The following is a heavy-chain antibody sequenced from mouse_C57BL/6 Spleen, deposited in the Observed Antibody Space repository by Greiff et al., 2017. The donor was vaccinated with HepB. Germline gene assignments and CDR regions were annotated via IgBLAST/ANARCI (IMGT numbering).Heavy chain of an antibody. CDR1: GYTFTSYT. D-gene: IGHD2-4*01. CDR2: INPSSGYT. V-gene: IGHV1-4*01. J-gene: IGHJ3*01. Sequence: VQLQQSGAELARPGASVKMSCKASGYTFTSYTMHWVKQRPGQGLEWIGYINPSSGYTKYNQKFKDKATLTADKSSSTAYMQLSSLTSEDSAVDYCARSDYATWFAYWGQGTLVTVSA. CDR3: ARSDYATWFAY.